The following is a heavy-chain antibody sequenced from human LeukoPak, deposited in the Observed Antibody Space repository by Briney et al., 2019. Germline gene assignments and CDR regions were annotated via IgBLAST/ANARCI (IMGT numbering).Heavy chain of an antibody. CDR2: IIPIFGTA. D-gene: IGHD2-8*01. J-gene: IGHJ6*02. Sequence: ASVKVSCKASGGTFSSYAISWARQAPGQGLEWMGGIIPIFGTANYAQKFQGRVTITADESTSTAYMELSSLRSEDTAVYYCARASPLMVAYYYYGMDVWGQGTTVTVSS. CDR1: GGTFSSYA. V-gene: IGHV1-69*13. CDR3: ARASPLMVAYYYYGMDV.